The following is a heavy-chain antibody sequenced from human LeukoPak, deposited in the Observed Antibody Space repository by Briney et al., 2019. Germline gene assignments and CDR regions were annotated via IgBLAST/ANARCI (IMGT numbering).Heavy chain of an antibody. D-gene: IGHD3-10*01. Sequence: SETLSLTCAVYGGSFSGYYWSWIRQPPGKGLDWIGEINHSGSTNYNPSLKSRVTISVDTSKNQFSLKLSSVTAADTAVYYCARFGELLSSGDYWGQGTLVTVSS. J-gene: IGHJ4*02. CDR3: ARFGELLSSGDY. CDR1: GGSFSGYY. V-gene: IGHV4-34*01. CDR2: INHSGST.